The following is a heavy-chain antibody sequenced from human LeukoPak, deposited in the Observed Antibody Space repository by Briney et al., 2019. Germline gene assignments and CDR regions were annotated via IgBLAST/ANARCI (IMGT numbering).Heavy chain of an antibody. CDR1: GFTFSSYG. Sequence: PGGSLRLSCAASGFTFSSYGMHWVRQAPGKGLEWVAVISYDGSNKYYADSVKGRFTISRDNSKNTLYLQMNSLRAEDTAVYYCAKDRNSSRQGSSTSCLNYWGQGTLVTVSS. V-gene: IGHV3-30*18. D-gene: IGHD2-2*01. CDR3: AKDRNSSRQGSSTSCLNY. J-gene: IGHJ4*02. CDR2: ISYDGSNK.